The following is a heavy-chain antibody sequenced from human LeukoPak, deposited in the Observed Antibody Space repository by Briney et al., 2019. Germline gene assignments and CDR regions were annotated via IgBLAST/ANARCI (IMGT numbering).Heavy chain of an antibody. V-gene: IGHV4-34*01. CDR1: GGSFSGYY. CDR2: INHSGST. J-gene: IGHJ4*02. CDR3: ARGERLRSWFAY. Sequence: SETLSLTCAVYGGSFSGYYWSWIRQPPGKGLEWIGEINHSGSTNYNPSLKSRVTISVDTSKNQFSLKLSSVTAADTAVYYCARGERLRSWFAYWGQGTLVTVSS. D-gene: IGHD5-12*01.